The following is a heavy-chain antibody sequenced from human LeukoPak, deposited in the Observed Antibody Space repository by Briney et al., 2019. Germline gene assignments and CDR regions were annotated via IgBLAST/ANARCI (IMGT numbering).Heavy chain of an antibody. D-gene: IGHD3-10*01. CDR3: ARSQFYGSGSYQGRWFDP. CDR1: GGSISSGDYS. Sequence: TSETLSLTCAVSGGSISSGDYSWSWIRQPPGKGLEWIGNIYYSGSTYYNPSLKSRVNISVDTSKNQFSLKLTSVTAADTAVYYCARSQFYGSGSYQGRWFDPWGQGTLVTVSS. CDR2: IYYSGST. J-gene: IGHJ5*02. V-gene: IGHV4-30-4*07.